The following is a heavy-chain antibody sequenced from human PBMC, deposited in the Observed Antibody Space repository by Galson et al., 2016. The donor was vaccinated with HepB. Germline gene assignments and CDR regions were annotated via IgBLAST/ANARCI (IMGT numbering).Heavy chain of an antibody. J-gene: IGHJ4*02. V-gene: IGHV3-9*01. CDR1: GFTFDDYA. CDR2: ISWDSGSR. D-gene: IGHD3-10*01. CDR3: AKDPGLTWFGEDFPY. Sequence: SLRLSCAASGFTFDDYAMHWVRQAPGKGLEWVSGISWDSGSRGYADSVKGRFTISRDNAKNSLYLQMNSLRAEDTALYYCAKDPGLTWFGEDFPYWGQGTLVTVSS.